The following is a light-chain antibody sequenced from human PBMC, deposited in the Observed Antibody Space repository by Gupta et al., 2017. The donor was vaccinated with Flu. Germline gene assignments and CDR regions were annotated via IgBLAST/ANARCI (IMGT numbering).Light chain of an antibody. Sequence: EIVLTQSPVSVSLSRGETATLSCRASQPINSNSLAWFHQRPGQPPRLLIYGASTRARGIPDRISGSGSKKEFTLTITSLEADDSGAYYCQQYGRSPLTFGRGTKVEIK. J-gene: IGKJ4*01. CDR3: QQYGRSPLT. V-gene: IGKV3-20*01. CDR2: GAS. CDR1: QPINSNS.